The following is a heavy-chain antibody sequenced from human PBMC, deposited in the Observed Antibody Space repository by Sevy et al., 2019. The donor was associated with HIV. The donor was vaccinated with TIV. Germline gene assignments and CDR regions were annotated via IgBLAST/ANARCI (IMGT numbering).Heavy chain of an antibody. V-gene: IGHV4-59*01. CDR1: GGSISSYY. J-gene: IGHJ4*02. Sequence: SETLSLTCTVSGGSISSYYWSWIRQPPGKGLEWIGYIYYSGSTNYNPSLKSRVTISVDTSKNQFSLKLSSVTAADTAVYYCASTTVTTNYFDYWGQGTLATVSS. D-gene: IGHD4-17*01. CDR3: ASTTVTTNYFDY. CDR2: IYYSGST.